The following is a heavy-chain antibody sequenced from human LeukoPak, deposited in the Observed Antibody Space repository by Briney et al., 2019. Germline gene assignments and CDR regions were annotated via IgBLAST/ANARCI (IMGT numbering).Heavy chain of an antibody. D-gene: IGHD4-17*01. J-gene: IGHJ3*02. CDR3: ATATPNDYGDFVGAFDI. V-gene: IGHV1-18*01. Sequence: GASVKVSCKASGYTFTSYGISWVRQAPGQGLEWMGWISAYNGNTKYAQKLQGRVTMTEDTSTDTAYMELSSLRSEDTAVYYCATATPNDYGDFVGAFDIWGQGTMVTVSS. CDR1: GYTFTSYG. CDR2: ISAYNGNT.